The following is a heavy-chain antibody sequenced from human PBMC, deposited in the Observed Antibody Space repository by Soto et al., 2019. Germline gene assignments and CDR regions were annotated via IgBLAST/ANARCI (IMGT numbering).Heavy chain of an antibody. D-gene: IGHD6-13*01. V-gene: IGHV4-59*08. CDR1: GGSISSYY. J-gene: IGHJ4*02. CDR2: ISYSGST. CDR3: ARYLRVASSSFDY. Sequence: QVQLQESGPGLVKPSETLSLTCTVSGGSISSYYWSWIRQPPGKGLEWIGYISYSGSTNYNPSLKSRDTTSVDTSQNQFSLKLSSVTAADTAVYYCARYLRVASSSFDYWGQGTLVTVSS.